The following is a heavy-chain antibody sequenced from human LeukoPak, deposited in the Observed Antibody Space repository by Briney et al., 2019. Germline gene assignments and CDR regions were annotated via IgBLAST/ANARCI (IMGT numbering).Heavy chain of an antibody. D-gene: IGHD3-9*01. CDR2: IIPIFGTA. J-gene: IGHJ6*02. CDR3: ARAHPKYDILTGYYCYYGMDA. Sequence: SVKVSCKASGGTFSSYAISWVRQAPGQGLEWMGGIIPIFGTANYAQKFQGRVTITADESTSTAYMELSSLRSEDTAVYYCARAHPKYDILTGYYCYYGMDAWGQGTTVTVSS. CDR1: GGTFSSYA. V-gene: IGHV1-69*13.